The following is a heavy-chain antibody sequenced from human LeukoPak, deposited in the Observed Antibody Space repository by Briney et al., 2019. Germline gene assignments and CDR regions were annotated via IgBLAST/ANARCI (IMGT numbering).Heavy chain of an antibody. CDR1: GGSISSYS. V-gene: IGHV4-59*01. Sequence: SETLSLTCTVSGGSISSYSWTWIRQPPEKGLEWIGCLYYSGSTIYNPSLKSRVTISLDTSKSQFSLRLSSVTAADTAVYYCARWNSGGDYWGQGTLVTVSS. D-gene: IGHD1/OR15-1a*01. J-gene: IGHJ4*02. CDR3: ARWNSGGDY. CDR2: LYYSGST.